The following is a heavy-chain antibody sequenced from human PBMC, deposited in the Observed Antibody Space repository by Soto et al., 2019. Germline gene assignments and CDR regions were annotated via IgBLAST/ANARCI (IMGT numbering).Heavy chain of an antibody. CDR3: ARGRFYGMDV. Sequence: GGSLRLSCAASEFTFSSYWMHWVRQAPGKGLVWVSRINSDGSSTNYADSVKGRFTISRDNAKNTLYLQMNSLRADDTAVYYCARGRFYGMDVWGQGTTVTVSS. CDR1: EFTFSSYW. J-gene: IGHJ6*02. V-gene: IGHV3-74*01. CDR2: INSDGSST.